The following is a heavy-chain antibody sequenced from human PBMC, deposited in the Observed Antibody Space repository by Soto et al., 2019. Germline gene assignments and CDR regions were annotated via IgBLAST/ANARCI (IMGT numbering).Heavy chain of an antibody. V-gene: IGHV3-21*01. J-gene: IGHJ4*02. CDR1: GFTFTANS. CDR3: VRSPPDGVTSTWDADY. Sequence: EVHLVASGGGLVKPGGSLRLSCVASGFTFTANSMNWVRRAPGKGLEWVSSISSSGSFMDYADSVKARFTVSRDNAKNSLYLQMSDLKVEDTALYYCVRSPPDGVTSTWDADYWGQEVQVTVSS. D-gene: IGHD2-8*01. CDR2: ISSSGSFM.